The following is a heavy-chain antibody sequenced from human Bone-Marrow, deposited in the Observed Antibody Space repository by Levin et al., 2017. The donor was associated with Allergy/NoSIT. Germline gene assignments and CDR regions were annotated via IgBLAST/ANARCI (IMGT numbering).Heavy chain of an antibody. CDR3: AKDPQHYGDDVFDH. D-gene: IGHD4-17*01. V-gene: IGHV3-23*01. CDR1: GFTFGNYA. Sequence: PGGSLRLSCAVSGFTFGNYAMTWFRQAPGKGLEWVSTISGSGDNTHYADFVEGRFTISRDNSKNTLFLQMDSLRVEDTAVFYCAKDPQHYGDDVFDHWGQGTLVTVSS. CDR2: ISGSGDNT. J-gene: IGHJ4*02.